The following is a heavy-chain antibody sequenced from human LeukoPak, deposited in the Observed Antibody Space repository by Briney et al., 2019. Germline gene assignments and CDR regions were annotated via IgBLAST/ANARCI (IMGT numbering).Heavy chain of an antibody. V-gene: IGHV3-53*01. CDR2: IYTGDRT. Sequence: GGSLRLSCAASGFTVSSKYISWVRQAPGKGPEWVSVIYTGDRTDYADFVKGRFTISRDNSKNTLYLQMNSLRAEDTAVYYCARSRDSSGWYPFQHWGQGTLVTVSS. CDR3: ARSRDSSGWYPFQH. D-gene: IGHD6-19*01. CDR1: GFTVSSKY. J-gene: IGHJ1*01.